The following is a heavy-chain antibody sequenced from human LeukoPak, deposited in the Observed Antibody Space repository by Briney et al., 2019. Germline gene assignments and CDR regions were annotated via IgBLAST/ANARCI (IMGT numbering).Heavy chain of an antibody. Sequence: SETLSLTCTVSGGSISSSSYYWGWIRQPPGKGLEWIGEINHSGSTNYNPSLKSRVTISVDTSKNQFSLKLSSVTAADTAVYYCARRWYSGSYYGLFGYWGQGTLVTVSS. CDR2: INHSGST. CDR3: ARRWYSGSYYGLFGY. V-gene: IGHV4-39*07. D-gene: IGHD1-26*01. CDR1: GGSISSSSYY. J-gene: IGHJ4*02.